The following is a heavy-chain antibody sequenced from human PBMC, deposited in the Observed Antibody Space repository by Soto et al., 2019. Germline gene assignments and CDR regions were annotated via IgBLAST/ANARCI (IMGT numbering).Heavy chain of an antibody. CDR1: GFTFSSYG. V-gene: IGHV3-33*01. CDR2: VWYDGSNK. J-gene: IGHJ4*02. D-gene: IGHD3-22*01. Sequence: QVQLVESGGGVVQPGKSLRLSCAASGFTFSSYGMHWVRQAPGKGLEWVAVVWYDGSNKYYADSVKGRFTISSDNSKNTLHMQMNSLRAEATAVYYCARELHDSSGAFDHWGQGTLVTVSS. CDR3: ARELHDSSGAFDH.